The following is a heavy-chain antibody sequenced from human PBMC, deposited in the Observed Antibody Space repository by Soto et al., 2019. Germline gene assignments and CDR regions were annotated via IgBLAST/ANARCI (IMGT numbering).Heavy chain of an antibody. V-gene: IGHV2-70*01. CDR2: IDWDYDK. CDR3: ARMIYSSGWYFDY. CDR1: GFSLSTTGMC. Sequence: SGPTPVNPTHTLTLTCPFSGFSLSTTGMCVGWTRHPPGKALEWLALIDWDYDKYYSTSLKTRLTISKDTSEDQVVLTMTNMDPVDTATYYGARMIYSSGWYFDYWGQGTLVTVSS. J-gene: IGHJ4*02. D-gene: IGHD6-19*01.